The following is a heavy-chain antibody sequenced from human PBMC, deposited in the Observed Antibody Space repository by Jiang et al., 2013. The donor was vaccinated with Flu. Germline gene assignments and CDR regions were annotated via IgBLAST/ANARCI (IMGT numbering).Heavy chain of an antibody. J-gene: IGHJ3*02. CDR1: GYTFTSYA. CDR2: INAGNGNT. Sequence: SGAEVKKPGASVKVSCKASGYTFTSYAMHWVRQAPGQRLEWMGWINAGNGNTKYSQKFQGWVTMTRDTSISTAYMELSRLRSDDTAVYYCARAATRNKIVVVIRQHDAFDIWGQGTMVTVSS. CDR3: ARAATRNKIVVVIRQHDAFDI. V-gene: IGHV1-3*01. D-gene: IGHD3-22*01.